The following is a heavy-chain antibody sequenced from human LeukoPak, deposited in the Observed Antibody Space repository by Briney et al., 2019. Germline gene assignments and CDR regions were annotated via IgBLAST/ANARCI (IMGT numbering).Heavy chain of an antibody. V-gene: IGHV4-4*07. D-gene: IGHD3-10*01. J-gene: IGHJ5*02. CDR3: ARVSGSGSYGGWFDP. CDR1: GGSISSYY. Sequence: SETLSLTCTVSGGSISSYYWSWIRQPAGKGLEWIGRIYTSGSTNYNPSLKSRVTISVDTSKNQFSLKLSSVTAADTAVYYCARVSGSGSYGGWFDPWGQGTLVTVSS. CDR2: IYTSGST.